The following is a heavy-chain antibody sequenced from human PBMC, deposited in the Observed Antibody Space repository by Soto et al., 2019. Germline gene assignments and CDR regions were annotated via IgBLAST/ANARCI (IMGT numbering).Heavy chain of an antibody. J-gene: IGHJ6*02. CDR3: ARDVGYYDSSGYYFTFYGMDV. CDR1: GFTFSSYG. D-gene: IGHD3-22*01. Sequence: GGSLRLSCAASGFTFSSYGMHWVRQAPGKGLEWVAVIWYDGSNKYYADSVKGRFTISRDNSKNTLYLQMNSLRAEDTAVYYCARDVGYYDSSGYYFTFYGMDVWGQGTTVTVSS. CDR2: IWYDGSNK. V-gene: IGHV3-33*01.